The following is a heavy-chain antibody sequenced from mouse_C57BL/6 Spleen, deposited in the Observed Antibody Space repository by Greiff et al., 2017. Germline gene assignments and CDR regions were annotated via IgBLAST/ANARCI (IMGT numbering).Heavy chain of an antibody. CDR1: GFTFSSYG. CDR2: ISSGGSYT. CDR3: ARRRGTTVVAPFAY. V-gene: IGHV5-6*01. Sequence: VQLKESGGDLVKPGGSLKLSCAASGFTFSSYGMSWVRQTPDKRLEWVATISSGGSYTYYPDSVKGRFTISRDNAKNTLYLQMSSLKSEDTAMYYCARRRGTTVVAPFAYWGQGTLVTVSA. D-gene: IGHD1-1*01. J-gene: IGHJ3*01.